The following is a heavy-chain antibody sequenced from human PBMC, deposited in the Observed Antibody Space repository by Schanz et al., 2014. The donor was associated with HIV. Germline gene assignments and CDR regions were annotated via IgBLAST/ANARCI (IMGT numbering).Heavy chain of an antibody. CDR1: GGTFSSSA. CDR3: ARSRFQLHWFDL. Sequence: QVQLLQSGAEVKKPGSSVKVSCKASGGTFSSSAISWVRQAPGQGLEWMAGIVPFFGTRNYAQKFQDRVTITADESTTTAYMELSSLRSDDTAVYYCARSRFQLHWFDLWGQGTLVTVSS. CDR2: IVPFFGTR. D-gene: IGHD2-2*01. V-gene: IGHV1-69*01. J-gene: IGHJ5*02.